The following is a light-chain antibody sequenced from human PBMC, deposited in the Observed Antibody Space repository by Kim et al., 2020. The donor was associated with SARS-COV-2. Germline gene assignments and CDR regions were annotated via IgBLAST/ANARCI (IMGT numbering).Light chain of an antibody. CDR2: EVA. CDR3: CSYVSGSTWV. CDR1: SSDIGGYNY. V-gene: IGLV2-14*03. J-gene: IGLJ3*02. Sequence: GESITISCTGSSSDIGGYNYVAWYQQHPGKAPNLIIFEVARRPSGVSDRFSGSKSGNTASLTISGLQPEDEADYYCCSYVSGSTWVFGGGTRLTVL.